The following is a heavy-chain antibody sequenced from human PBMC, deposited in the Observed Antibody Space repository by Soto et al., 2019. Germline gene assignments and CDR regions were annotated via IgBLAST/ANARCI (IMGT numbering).Heavy chain of an antibody. D-gene: IGHD3-22*01. J-gene: IGHJ5*02. CDR3: ARRYDSSGYSFDP. Sequence: GGSLRLSCAASGFTLSSYWIQWVRQAPGKWLVWVSGINGDGSDTRYADSVKGRFTISRDNAKNTLYLQMNSLTADDTAVYFCARRYDSSGYSFDPWGQGXLVTVSS. CDR2: INGDGSDT. V-gene: IGHV3-74*01. CDR1: GFTLSSYW.